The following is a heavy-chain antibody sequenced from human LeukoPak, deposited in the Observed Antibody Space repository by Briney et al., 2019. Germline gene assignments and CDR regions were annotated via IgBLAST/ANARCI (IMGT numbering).Heavy chain of an antibody. D-gene: IGHD6-13*01. CDR1: GFTFSSYA. CDR3: ARSKSGQLWNWFDP. J-gene: IGHJ5*02. CDR2: ISYDGSNK. V-gene: IGHV3-30-3*01. Sequence: GRSLRLSCAASGFTFSSYAMHWVRQAPGKGLEWVAVISYDGSNKYYADSVKGRFTISRDNSKNTLYLQMNSLRAEDTAVYYCARSKSGQLWNWFDPWGQGTLVTVSS.